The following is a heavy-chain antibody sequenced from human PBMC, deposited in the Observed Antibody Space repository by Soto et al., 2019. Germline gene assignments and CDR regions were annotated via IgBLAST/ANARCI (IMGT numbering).Heavy chain of an antibody. Sequence: LSPTCTVSGGCHNSGGFYLRRVPQHPGKGLEWIGYIYYSGSTYYNPSLKSRVTISVDTSKNQFSLKLSSVTAADTAVYYCASGMRIAAQGWFDPWGQGTLVTVSS. D-gene: IGHD6-6*01. J-gene: IGHJ5*02. CDR1: GGCHNSGGFY. CDR3: ASGMRIAAQGWFDP. V-gene: IGHV4-31*03. CDR2: IYYSGST.